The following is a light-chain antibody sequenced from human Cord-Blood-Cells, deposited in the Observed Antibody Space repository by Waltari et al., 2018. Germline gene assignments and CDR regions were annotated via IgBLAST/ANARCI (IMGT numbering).Light chain of an antibody. Sequence: QSALTQPPSASWSPGQSVSISCTGTSSDVGGYNYVSWYQQHPGIAPKLMIYEVSKRPSGVAARFSGSKSGNTAYLTVSGLQAEDEADYYCSSYAGSNNYVFGTGTKVNVL. CDR3: SSYAGSNNYV. J-gene: IGLJ1*01. CDR2: EVS. V-gene: IGLV2-8*01. CDR1: SSDVGGYNY.